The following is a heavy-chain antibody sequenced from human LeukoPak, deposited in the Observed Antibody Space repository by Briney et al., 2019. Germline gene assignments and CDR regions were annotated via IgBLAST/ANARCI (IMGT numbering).Heavy chain of an antibody. J-gene: IGHJ1*01. CDR2: ISSSSNYI. V-gene: IGHV3-21*06. CDR1: GFTFSTYS. CDR3: ARDMTTATTCYLEH. D-gene: IGHD4-17*01. Sequence: GGSLRLSCAASGFTFSTYSMNWVRQAPGKGLEWVSSISSSSNYIYYADSVKGRFSISRDDAKNLLFLQMNGLRVEDTVVYYCARDMTTATTCYLEHWGQGTLVTVSS.